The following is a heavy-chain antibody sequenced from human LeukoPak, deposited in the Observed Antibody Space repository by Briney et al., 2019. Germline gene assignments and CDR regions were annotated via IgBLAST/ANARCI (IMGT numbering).Heavy chain of an antibody. J-gene: IGHJ4*02. Sequence: KTSETLSLTCTVSGGSINFYYWSWIRQPAGKGLEWTGRIYSTGSTNYSPSLKSRVTMSVDKSKNQFSLNLSSVTAADTAVYYCARGMADPYSFDSWGQGTLVTVSS. CDR2: IYSTGST. CDR1: GGSINFYY. V-gene: IGHV4-4*07. D-gene: IGHD2-21*01. CDR3: ARGMADPYSFDS.